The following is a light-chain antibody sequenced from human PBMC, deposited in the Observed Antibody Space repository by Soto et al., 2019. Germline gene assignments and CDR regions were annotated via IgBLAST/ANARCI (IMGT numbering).Light chain of an antibody. CDR3: QSYDNSLSADVV. Sequence: QAVVTQPPSVSGAPGQRVTISCTGSSSNIGAGYDVHWYQQPPGTAPKLLIYGNSNRPSGVPDRFSGSKSGTSASLAITGLQAEDEADYYCQSYDNSLSADVVFGGGTKLTV. V-gene: IGLV1-40*01. CDR2: GNS. CDR1: SSNIGAGYD. J-gene: IGLJ2*01.